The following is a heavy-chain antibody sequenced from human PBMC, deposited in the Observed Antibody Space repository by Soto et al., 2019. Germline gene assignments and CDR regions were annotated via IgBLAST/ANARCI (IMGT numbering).Heavy chain of an antibody. Sequence: GGSLRLSCVASGFTFSHYTLNWVRRAPGKGLGWVSTISDRPTGHTHYAESVRGRFTISRDDSRDTVFLQMDSLRAEDTAVYYCTTRMTAHFDYWGQGVLVTVSS. V-gene: IGHV3-23*01. J-gene: IGHJ4*02. CDR3: TTRMTAHFDY. CDR1: GFTFSHYT. CDR2: ISDRPTGHT. D-gene: IGHD2-21*02.